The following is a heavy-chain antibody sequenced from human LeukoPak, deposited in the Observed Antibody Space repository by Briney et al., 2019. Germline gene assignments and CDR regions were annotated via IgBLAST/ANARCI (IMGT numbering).Heavy chain of an antibody. D-gene: IGHD1-1*01. Sequence: APVKVSCKASGYTFTGYYMHWVRQAPGQRLEWMGWINGGNGNTQYSENFQGRVIFTRDTSASTAYMELRSLTSADTAVFYCARAVASTSGLWFDPWGQGTLVTVSP. CDR3: ARAVASTSGLWFDP. V-gene: IGHV1-3*01. CDR1: GYTFTGYY. CDR2: INGGNGNT. J-gene: IGHJ5*02.